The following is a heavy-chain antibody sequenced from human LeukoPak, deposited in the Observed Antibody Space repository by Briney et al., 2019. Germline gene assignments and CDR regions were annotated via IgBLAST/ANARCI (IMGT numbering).Heavy chain of an antibody. CDR1: GFTFSSYA. CDR2: IHYDARNK. V-gene: IGHV3-30*02. J-gene: IGHJ4*02. D-gene: IGHD3-10*01. CDR3: AKYSYGSADY. Sequence: PGGSLRLSCAASGFTFSSYAMSWVRQAPGKGLEWVACIHYDARNKYYADSVKGRFTISRDNSKNTLYLQMNSLRAEDTAVYYCAKYSYGSADYWGQGTLVTVSS.